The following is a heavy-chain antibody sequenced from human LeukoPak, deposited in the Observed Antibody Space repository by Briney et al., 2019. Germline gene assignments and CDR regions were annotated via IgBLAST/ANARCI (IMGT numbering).Heavy chain of an antibody. V-gene: IGHV4-39*01. Sequence: SETLSLTCTVSGGSISSSGYYWGWIRQPPGKGLEWIGSIYYSGNTYYNPSLKSRVTISVDTSKNQFSLKLSSVTAADTAVYYCARPGGCSSTSCVPLYYYYGMDVWGQGTTVTVSS. D-gene: IGHD2-2*01. J-gene: IGHJ6*02. CDR1: GGSISSSGYY. CDR2: IYYSGNT. CDR3: ARPGGCSSTSCVPLYYYYGMDV.